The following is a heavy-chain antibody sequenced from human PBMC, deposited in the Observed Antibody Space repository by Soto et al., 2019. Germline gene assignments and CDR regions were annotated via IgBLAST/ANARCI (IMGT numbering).Heavy chain of an antibody. CDR2: ISWNSGSI. Sequence: PGGSLSLSCAASGFTFYDYAIHFFRQAPGKGLEWVSGISWNSGSIGYADSVKGRFTISRDNAKNSLYLQMNSLRAEDTALYYCAKDRDYDSSGYFSYWGQGTLVTVSS. V-gene: IGHV3-9*01. J-gene: IGHJ4*02. CDR3: AKDRDYDSSGYFSY. CDR1: GFTFYDYA. D-gene: IGHD3-22*01.